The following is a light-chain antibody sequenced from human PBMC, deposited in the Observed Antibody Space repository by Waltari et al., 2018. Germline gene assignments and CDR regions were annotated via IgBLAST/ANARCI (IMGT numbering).Light chain of an antibody. V-gene: IGLV2-11*01. Sequence: QSALTQPRSVSGSPGQSVTISCTGTSSDVGGYDHFSWYQHHPGKAPKLMICDVTKRPSGVPDRFSGSKSGNTASLTISGLQAEDEAYYYCCSYAGSYTHVVFGGGTKLTVL. CDR2: DVT. CDR3: CSYAGSYTHVV. CDR1: SSDVGGYDH. J-gene: IGLJ2*01.